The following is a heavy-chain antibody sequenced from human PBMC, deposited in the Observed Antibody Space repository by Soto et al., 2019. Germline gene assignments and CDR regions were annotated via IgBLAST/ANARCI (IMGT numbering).Heavy chain of an antibody. CDR3: ARSLYQHYYDSSGYLDY. Sequence: PGGSLSLSCAASGFTFSSYAMHWVRQAPGKGLEWVAVISYDGSNKYYADSVKGRFTISRDNSKNTLYLQMNSLRAEDTAVYYCARSLYQHYYDSSGYLDYWGQGTLVTVSS. D-gene: IGHD3-22*01. CDR2: ISYDGSNK. J-gene: IGHJ4*02. CDR1: GFTFSSYA. V-gene: IGHV3-30-3*01.